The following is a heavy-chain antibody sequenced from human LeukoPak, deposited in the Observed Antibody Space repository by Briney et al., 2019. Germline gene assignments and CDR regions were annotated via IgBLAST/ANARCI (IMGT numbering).Heavy chain of an antibody. D-gene: IGHD3-10*01. CDR2: IDSAGAGI. CDR3: VADSENRSGGDF. V-gene: IGHV3-74*01. Sequence: PGGSLRLSRAGSGFGFSGYWIHWVRQGPGKGLAWVSRIDSAGAGIQYAGSVKGRFTISRDNAKKTVYLHMNSLRPEDTAVYYCVADSENRSGGDFWGQGTLVTVSS. CDR1: GFGFSGYW. J-gene: IGHJ4*02.